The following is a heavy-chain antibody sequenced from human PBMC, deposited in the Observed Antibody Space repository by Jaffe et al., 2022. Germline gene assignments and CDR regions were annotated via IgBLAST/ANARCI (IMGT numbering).Heavy chain of an antibody. Sequence: EVQVLESGGGLEQPGGSLRLSCAASGFTVSNTAMTWVRQAPGKGLEWISGIGGSGGSTYYADSVKGRFTISRDSFKNTLYLQMNSLRAEDTAVYYCAKDATELPYYYYYMDVWGKGTTVTVSS. CDR1: GFTVSNTA. CDR2: IGGSGGST. J-gene: IGHJ6*03. CDR3: AKDATELPYYYYYMDV. D-gene: IGHD1-7*01. V-gene: IGHV3-23*01.